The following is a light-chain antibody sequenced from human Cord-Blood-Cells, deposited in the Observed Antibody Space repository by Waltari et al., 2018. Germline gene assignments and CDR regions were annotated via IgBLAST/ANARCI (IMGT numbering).Light chain of an antibody. CDR2: AAS. Sequence: DIQITQSPSSLSASVGDRVTITCLASQSISSYLNWYQQKPGKAPKLLIYAASSLQSGVPSRFSGSGSGTDFTLTISSLQPEDFATYYCQQSYSTPLTFGGGTKVEIK. J-gene: IGKJ4*01. V-gene: IGKV1-39*01. CDR1: QSISSY. CDR3: QQSYSTPLT.